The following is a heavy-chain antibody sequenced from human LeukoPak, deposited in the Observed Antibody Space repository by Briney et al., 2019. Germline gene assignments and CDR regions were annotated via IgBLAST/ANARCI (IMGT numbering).Heavy chain of an antibody. V-gene: IGHV4-34*01. Sequence: SETLSLTCAVYGGSFSGYYWSWIRQPPGKGLEWIGEINHSGSTNYNPSFKSRVTISVDTSKNQFSLKLSSVTAADTAVYYCARMMYYYDSSGHSGAFDIWGQGTMVTVSS. D-gene: IGHD3-22*01. J-gene: IGHJ3*02. CDR1: GGSFSGYY. CDR2: INHSGST. CDR3: ARMMYYYDSSGHSGAFDI.